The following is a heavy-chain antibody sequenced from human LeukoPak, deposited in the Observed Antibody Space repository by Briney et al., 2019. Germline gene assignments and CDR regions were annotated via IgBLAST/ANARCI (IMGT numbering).Heavy chain of an antibody. CDR1: GFDFSGYG. J-gene: IGHJ4*02. D-gene: IGHD3-3*01. Sequence: GGSLRLSCVASGFDFSGYGLHWVRQAPGKGLEWVAIISNDGSRKYYAHSVEGRFTISRDNSKNTLYLQMDSLRAEDTAVYYCARDRAWNYFDYWGQGTLVTVSS. CDR2: ISNDGSRK. CDR3: ARDRAWNYFDY. V-gene: IGHV3-30*03.